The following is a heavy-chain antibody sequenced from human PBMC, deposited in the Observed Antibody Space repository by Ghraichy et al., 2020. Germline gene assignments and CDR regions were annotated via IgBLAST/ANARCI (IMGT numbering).Heavy chain of an antibody. V-gene: IGHV3-30-3*01. J-gene: IGHJ5*02. CDR3: ARDSLGGWYLYCFAP. D-gene: IGHD6-19*01. CDR1: GFTFSSYA. Sequence: GGSLRLSCAASGFTFSSYAMHWVRQAPGKGLEWVAFISYGGSNKYYADSVKGRFTISRDNSKNTLYLQMNSLRAEDTAVYYCARDSLGGWYLYCFAPWGQGTLVTVSS. CDR2: ISYGGSNK.